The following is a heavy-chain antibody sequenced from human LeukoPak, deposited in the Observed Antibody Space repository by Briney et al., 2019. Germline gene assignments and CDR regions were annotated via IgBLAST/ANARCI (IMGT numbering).Heavy chain of an antibody. J-gene: IGHJ5*02. CDR3: ARESTPLRGAFDP. D-gene: IGHD5-24*01. CDR2: IDSRDNT. V-gene: IGHV3-53*04. CDR1: GFPFSSYA. Sequence: GGSLRLSCVASGFPFSSYAMSWVRQAPGKGLEWVSVIDSRDNTYHADSVKGRFTISRHTSKNTLYLQMNSLRAEDTAVYYCARESTPLRGAFDPWGPGTLVTVSS.